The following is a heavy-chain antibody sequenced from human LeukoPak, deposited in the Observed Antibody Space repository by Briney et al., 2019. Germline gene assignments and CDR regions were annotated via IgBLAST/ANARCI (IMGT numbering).Heavy chain of an antibody. CDR1: GFTFSSYA. CDR3: AKDSSGTLFWFDP. Sequence: AGGSLRLSCAASGFTFSSYAMHGVRQAPGKGLEWVAVIMFDGANKYYADSVKGRFTISRDTSKNTLYLQMNSLRAEDTAVYYCAKDSSGTLFWFDPWGQGTLVTVSS. J-gene: IGHJ5*02. CDR2: IMFDGANK. D-gene: IGHD6-13*01. V-gene: IGHV3-33*06.